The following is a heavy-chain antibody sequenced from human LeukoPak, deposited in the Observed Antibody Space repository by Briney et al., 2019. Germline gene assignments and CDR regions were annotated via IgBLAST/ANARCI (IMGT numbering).Heavy chain of an antibody. Sequence: KPSETLSLTCTVSGGSISSSSYYWGWIRQPPGKGLEWIGYIYHSGTTYYNPSLKSRVTISIDRSKNQFSLKLSSVTAADTAVYYCARVARWGYYFDYWGQGTLVTVSS. D-gene: IGHD1-26*01. CDR2: IYHSGTT. J-gene: IGHJ4*02. CDR1: GGSISSSSYY. V-gene: IGHV4-30-2*01. CDR3: ARVARWGYYFDY.